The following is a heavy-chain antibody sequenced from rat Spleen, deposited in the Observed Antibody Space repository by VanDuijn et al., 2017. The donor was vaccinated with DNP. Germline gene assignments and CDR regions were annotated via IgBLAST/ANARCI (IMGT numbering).Heavy chain of an antibody. D-gene: IGHD1-11*01. CDR3: TKGPNYGGYSDYFDY. V-gene: IGHV4-2*01. CDR2: IKKDSSTI. J-gene: IGHJ2*01. Sequence: EVKLVESGGGLVQPGSSLKLSCAASGFNFNDYWMGWVRQAPGKGLEWIGQIKKDSSTINYTPSLKDKFTISRDNAQNTLYLQMNKLGSEDTAIYYCTKGPNYGGYSDYFDYWGQGVMVTVSS. CDR1: GFNFNDYW.